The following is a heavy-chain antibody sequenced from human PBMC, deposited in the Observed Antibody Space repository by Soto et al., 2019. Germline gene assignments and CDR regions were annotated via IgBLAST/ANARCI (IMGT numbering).Heavy chain of an antibody. D-gene: IGHD6-19*01. J-gene: IGHJ4*02. CDR1: GGSISSSGYY. CDR2: IYYSGNT. CDR3: ASRAQWLVNY. V-gene: IGHV4-39*01. Sequence: PSETLSLTCTVSGGSISSSGYYWVWIRQPPGKGLEWIGSIYYSGNTYYNPSLKSRITISVDTSKNQFSLKLSSVTAADTAVYYCASRAQWLVNYWGQGALVTV.